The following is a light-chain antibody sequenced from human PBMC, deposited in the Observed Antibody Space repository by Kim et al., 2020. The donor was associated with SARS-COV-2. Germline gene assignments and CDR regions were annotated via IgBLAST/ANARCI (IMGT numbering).Light chain of an antibody. V-gene: IGKV3-15*01. Sequence: SPGKRHTLSCMARQSVTNDVAWYQQRPGQAPRLRIYGASTRATGVPARFSGSGSGTEFTLTISSLQSEDFALYYCQQYNNWPPLTFGGGTKVDIK. J-gene: IGKJ4*01. CDR3: QQYNNWPPLT. CDR1: QSVTND. CDR2: GAS.